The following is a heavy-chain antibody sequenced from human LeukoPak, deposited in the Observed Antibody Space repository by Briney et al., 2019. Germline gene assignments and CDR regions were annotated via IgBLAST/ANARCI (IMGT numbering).Heavy chain of an antibody. V-gene: IGHV3-23*01. J-gene: IGHJ4*02. CDR3: AKDPRTGAVSGIFYFDY. CDR2: ISGSDGST. Sequence: GGSLRLSCAASGFTFSSSAMSWVRQAPGKGLEWVSGISGSDGSTNYADSVKCRFTISRENSKNTLYLQMNSLRAEDTAVYYCAKDPRTGAVSGIFYFDYWGQGTLLTVSS. D-gene: IGHD6-19*01. CDR1: GFTFSSSA.